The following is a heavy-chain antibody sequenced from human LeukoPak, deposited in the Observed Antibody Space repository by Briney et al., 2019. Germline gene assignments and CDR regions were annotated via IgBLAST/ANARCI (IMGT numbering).Heavy chain of an antibody. V-gene: IGHV3-43*01. Sequence: PGGSLRLSCAASGFTFDDYTMHWVRQAPGKGLEWVSLISWDGGSTYYADSVKGRFTISRDNSKNTLYLQMNSLRAEDTAVYYCARVRSYYDSSGSTDAFDIWGQGTMVTVSS. CDR3: ARVRSYYDSSGSTDAFDI. J-gene: IGHJ3*02. CDR1: GFTFDDYT. D-gene: IGHD3-22*01. CDR2: ISWDGGST.